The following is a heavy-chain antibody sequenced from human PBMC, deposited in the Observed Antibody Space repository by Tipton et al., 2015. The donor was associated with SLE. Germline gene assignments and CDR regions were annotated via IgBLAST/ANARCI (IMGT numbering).Heavy chain of an antibody. V-gene: IGHV4-34*09. CDR3: ARGVWFGELRGRAFDI. CDR2: IYTSGST. Sequence: TLSLTCAVYGGPFSGYYWSWIRQPPGKGLEWIGYIYTSGSTNYNPSLKSRVTISVDTSKNQFSLKLSSVTAADTAVYYCARGVWFGELRGRAFDIWGQGTMVTVSS. CDR1: GGPFSGYY. D-gene: IGHD3-10*01. J-gene: IGHJ3*02.